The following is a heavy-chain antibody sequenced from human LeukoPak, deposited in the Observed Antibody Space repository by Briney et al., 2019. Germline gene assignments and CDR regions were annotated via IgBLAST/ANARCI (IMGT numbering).Heavy chain of an antibody. CDR2: ISSSSSYI. V-gene: IGHV3-21*01. D-gene: IGHD3-9*01. CDR3: ARAPLRYFDWLFSYYFDY. J-gene: IGHJ4*02. Sequence: GGSLRLSCAASGFTFSSYSMNWVRQAPGKGLEWVSSISSSSSYIYYADSVKGRFTISRDNSKNTLYLQMNSLRAEDTAVYYCARAPLRYFDWLFSYYFDYWGQGTLVTVSS. CDR1: GFTFSSYS.